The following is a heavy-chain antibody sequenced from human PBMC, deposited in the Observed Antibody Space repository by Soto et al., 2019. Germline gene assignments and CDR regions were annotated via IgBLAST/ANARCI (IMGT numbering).Heavy chain of an antibody. Sequence: GASVKVSCKASGYTFTTYDITWVRQAPGQGLEWMGWISAYNGNTKYAQNLQGRVTMTTDTSTSTAYMELRSLRSDDTAVYYCGRVIEVLYYMDVWGRGTTVTVSS. CDR3: GRVIEVLYYMDV. V-gene: IGHV1-18*01. CDR2: ISAYNGNT. J-gene: IGHJ6*03. CDR1: GYTFTTYD.